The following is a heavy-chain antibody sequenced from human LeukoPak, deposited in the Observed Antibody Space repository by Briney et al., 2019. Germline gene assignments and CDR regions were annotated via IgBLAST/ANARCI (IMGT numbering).Heavy chain of an antibody. CDR1: GFTFSSYG. CDR3: AKNEGFSGTYPFDN. V-gene: IGHV3-23*01. CDR2: ISGSGGTT. D-gene: IGHD1-26*01. Sequence: GGSLRLSCAASGFTFSSYGMHWVRQAPGKGLEWVSGISGSGGTTYFAASVNGRFSVSRDNSKNTLYMQMNSLRAEDTAVYYCAKNEGFSGTYPFDNWGQGTLVTVSS. J-gene: IGHJ4*02.